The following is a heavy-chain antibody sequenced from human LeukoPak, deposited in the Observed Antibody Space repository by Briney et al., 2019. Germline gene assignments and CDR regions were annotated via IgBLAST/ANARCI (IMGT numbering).Heavy chain of an antibody. V-gene: IGHV4-59*01. J-gene: IGHJ6*01. D-gene: IGHD3-10*01. Sequence: SETLSLTCTVSGGSISSYYWSWIRRPPGKGLEWMGYIYYSGSTNYNPSLKSRVTISVDTSKNQFSLKLSSVTAADTAVYYCAGKPYYYGSGSGFYYGMDAWGKGTTVTVSS. CDR1: GGSISSYY. CDR2: IYYSGST. CDR3: AGKPYYYGSGSGFYYGMDA.